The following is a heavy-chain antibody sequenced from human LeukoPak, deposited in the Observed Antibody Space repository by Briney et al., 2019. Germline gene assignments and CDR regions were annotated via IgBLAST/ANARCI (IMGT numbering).Heavy chain of an antibody. V-gene: IGHV4-38-2*02. Sequence: SETLSLTCTVSGYSISSGYYWGWIRQPPGKGLEWIGSIYHSGSTYYNPSLKSRVTISVDTSNNQFSLMLSSVTAADTAVYYCARRIANRNWFDPWGQGTLVTVSS. J-gene: IGHJ5*02. CDR3: ARRIANRNWFDP. D-gene: IGHD1/OR15-1a*01. CDR1: GYSISSGYY. CDR2: IYHSGST.